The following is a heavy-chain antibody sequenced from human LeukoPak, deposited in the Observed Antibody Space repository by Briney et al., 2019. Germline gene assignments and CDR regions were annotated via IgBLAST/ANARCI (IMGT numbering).Heavy chain of an antibody. CDR2: IYSGGST. J-gene: IGHJ5*02. CDR1: GFTFSSYA. Sequence: GGSLRLSCAASGFTFSSYAMSWVRQAPGKGLEWVSVIYSGGSTYYADSVKGRFTISRDNSKNTLYLQMNSLRAEDTAVYYCARDRYYYDSSGYYNWFDPWGQGTLVTVSS. CDR3: ARDRYYYDSSGYYNWFDP. D-gene: IGHD3-22*01. V-gene: IGHV3-66*01.